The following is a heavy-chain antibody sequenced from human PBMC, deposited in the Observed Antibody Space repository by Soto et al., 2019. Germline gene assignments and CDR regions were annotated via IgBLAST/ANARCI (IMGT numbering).Heavy chain of an antibody. Sequence: PSETQSLTCTVSGGTIRSGGYYWSWIRQHPGKGLEWIGYIYYSGSTYYNPSLKSRVTISVDTSKNQFSLKLSSVTAADTAVYYCARAIVGKTDYWGQGTLVTVSS. CDR3: ARAIVGKTDY. CDR2: IYYSGST. V-gene: IGHV4-31*03. D-gene: IGHD1-26*01. J-gene: IGHJ4*02. CDR1: GGTIRSGGYY.